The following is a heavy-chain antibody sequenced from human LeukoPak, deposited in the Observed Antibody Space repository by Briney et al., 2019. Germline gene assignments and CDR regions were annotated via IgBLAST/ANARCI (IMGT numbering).Heavy chain of an antibody. CDR1: GGSISSYY. D-gene: IGHD6-19*01. Sequence: SETLSLTCTVSGGSISSYYWSWIRQPAGKGLEWIGRIYTSGSTNYNPSLKSRVTMSVDTSKNQFSLKLSSVTAADTAVYYCATSVAGKYYYYYYMDVWGKGTTVTVSS. V-gene: IGHV4-4*07. CDR3: ATSVAGKYYYYYYMDV. CDR2: IYTSGST. J-gene: IGHJ6*03.